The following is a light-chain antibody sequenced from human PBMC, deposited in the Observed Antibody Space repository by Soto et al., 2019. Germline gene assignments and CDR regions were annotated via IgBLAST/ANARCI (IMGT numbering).Light chain of an antibody. J-gene: IGKJ5*01. CDR2: GAS. CDR3: QQYGSSGIT. CDR1: QSVSSSN. V-gene: IGKV3-20*01. Sequence: EIVLTQSPATLSLSPGDRATLSCRASQSVSSSNLAWYQQKPGQAPRLLIYGASSRATGIPDRFSGSGSGTDFTLTISRLEPEDFAVYYCQQYGSSGITFAQGTRLEIK.